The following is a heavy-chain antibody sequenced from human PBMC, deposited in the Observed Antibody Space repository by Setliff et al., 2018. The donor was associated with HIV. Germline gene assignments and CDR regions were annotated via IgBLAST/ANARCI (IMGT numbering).Heavy chain of an antibody. D-gene: IGHD6-13*01. CDR2: IYYHGST. V-gene: IGHV4-39*07. CDR1: GGSISSTNYF. CDR3: ARLWASIAAARHYYFDY. Sequence: SETLSLTCTVSGGSISSTNYFWGWIRQPPGKGLEWIGSIYYHGSTYYNPSLKSRVTISVDTSKNQFSLKLTSVTATDTAVYYCARLWASIAAARHYYFDYWGQGTLVTVSS. J-gene: IGHJ4*02.